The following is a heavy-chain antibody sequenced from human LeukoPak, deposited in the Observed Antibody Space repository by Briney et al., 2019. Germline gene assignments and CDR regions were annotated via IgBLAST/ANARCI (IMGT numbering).Heavy chain of an antibody. V-gene: IGHV1-69*01. CDR1: GGTFSSYA. CDR3: ARDRPDDFWSGYYHRARAFDI. J-gene: IGHJ3*02. CDR2: IIPIFGTA. Sequence: SVKVSCTASGGTFSSYAISWVRQAPGQGLEWMGGIIPIFGTANYAQKFQGRVTITADESTSTAYMELSSLRSEDTAVYYCARDRPDDFWSGYYHRARAFDIWGQGTMVTVSS. D-gene: IGHD3-3*01.